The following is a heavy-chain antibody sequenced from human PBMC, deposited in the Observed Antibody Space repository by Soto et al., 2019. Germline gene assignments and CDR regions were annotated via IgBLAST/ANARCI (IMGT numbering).Heavy chain of an antibody. J-gene: IGHJ4*02. CDR2: INHSGST. CDR3: ARGGDY. V-gene: IGHV4-34*01. CDR1: GGSFSGYY. Sequence: QVQLQQWGAGLLKPSETLSLTCAVYGGSFSGYYWSWIRQPPGKGLEWIGEINHSGSTNYNPSLKSRATIAVDASKNQFSLKLSSVTAADTAVYDCARGGDYWGQGTLVTVSS.